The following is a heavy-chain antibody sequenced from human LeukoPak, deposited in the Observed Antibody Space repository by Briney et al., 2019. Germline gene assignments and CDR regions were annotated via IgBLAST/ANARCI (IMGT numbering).Heavy chain of an antibody. CDR3: ARGRTFDN. J-gene: IGHJ4*02. CDR2: IYDRGSP. V-gene: IGHV4-59*01. Sequence: SETLSLTCTVSGGSISSYYWSWIRQPPGKGLEWIGNIYDRGSPKYNPSLKSRVTISVDTSKKQFSLRLSSVTAADTAVYYCARGRTFDNWGQGTLVTVSS. CDR1: GGSISSYY.